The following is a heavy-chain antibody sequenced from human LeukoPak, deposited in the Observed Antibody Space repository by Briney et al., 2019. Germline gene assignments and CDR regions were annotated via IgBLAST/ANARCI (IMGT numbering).Heavy chain of an antibody. D-gene: IGHD6-19*01. J-gene: IGHJ4*02. Sequence: PGGSLRLFCAASGFTFNDFAMTWVRQAPGKGLEWVAFIRYDGSNKYYVDSVKGRFTISRDNSKNTLYLEMNNLRAEDTAVYYCAKNLPYSSGSFDYWGQGILVTVSS. CDR1: GFTFNDFA. V-gene: IGHV3-30*02. CDR3: AKNLPYSSGSFDY. CDR2: IRYDGSNK.